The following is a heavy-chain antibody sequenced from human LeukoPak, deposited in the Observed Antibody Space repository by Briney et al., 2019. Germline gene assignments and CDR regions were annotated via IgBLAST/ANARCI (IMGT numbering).Heavy chain of an antibody. CDR1: GFAFHNYA. Sequence: GGSLRLSCKASGFAFHNYAMTWVRQAPGKGLDWVSTVSGTGTSTFYADSVKVRATISRDNSKNMLSLQMSSLRAEDTAMYYCAKGYYDYHRGFFEYWGLGTLVTVSS. J-gene: IGHJ4*02. V-gene: IGHV3-23*01. D-gene: IGHD3-3*01. CDR3: AKGYYDYHRGFFEY. CDR2: VSGTGTST.